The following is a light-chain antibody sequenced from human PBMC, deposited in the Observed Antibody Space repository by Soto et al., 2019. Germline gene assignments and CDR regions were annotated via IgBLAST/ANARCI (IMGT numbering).Light chain of an antibody. V-gene: IGKV1-39*01. J-gene: IGKJ1*01. Sequence: DIQMTQSPSSLSASVGDRVTITCRASQSISTYVNWYQQKPGKAPNLLIYTASSLQSGVPSRFRGSGSGTDFTLNISSLQPEDFATYFCQQSYSRPRTFGQGTKVEVK. CDR2: TAS. CDR3: QQSYSRPRT. CDR1: QSISTY.